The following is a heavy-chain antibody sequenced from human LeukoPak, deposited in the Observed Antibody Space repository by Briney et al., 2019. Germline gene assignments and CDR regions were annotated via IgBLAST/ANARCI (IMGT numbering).Heavy chain of an antibody. J-gene: IGHJ4*02. CDR3: ARGAAAYLFDY. CDR2: ISSSSSTI. V-gene: IGHV3-48*01. Sequence: GGSLRLSCAASGFTFSSYSMNWVRQAPGKGLEWVSYISSSSSTIYYADSVKGRFTISRDNAKNSLYLQMNSLRAEDTAVYYCARGAAAYLFDYWGQGTLVTVSS. D-gene: IGHD6-13*01. CDR1: GFTFSSYS.